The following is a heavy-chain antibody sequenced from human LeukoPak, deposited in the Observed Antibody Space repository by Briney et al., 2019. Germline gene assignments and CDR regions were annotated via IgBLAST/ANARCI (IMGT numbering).Heavy chain of an antibody. Sequence: GGSLRLSCAASGFTFSSYAMHWVRQAPGKGLEYVSAISSNGGSTYYANSVKGRFTISRDNSKNTLYLQMNSLRAEDTAVYYCARDPASIWGFDYWGQGTLVTVSS. V-gene: IGHV3-64*01. CDR3: ARDPASIWGFDY. D-gene: IGHD6-6*01. J-gene: IGHJ4*02. CDR1: GFTFSSYA. CDR2: ISSNGGST.